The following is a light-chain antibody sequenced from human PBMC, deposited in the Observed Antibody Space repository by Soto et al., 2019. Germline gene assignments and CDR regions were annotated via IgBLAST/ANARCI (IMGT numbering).Light chain of an antibody. CDR2: DDN. CDR1: SSNIASNY. Sequence: QSVLTQPPSVSAAPGQRVTISCSGTSSNIASNYVSWYQQFPGTAPRLLIYDDNKRPSGIPDRFSASKSGTSATLGITGLQSGDEADYHCGTWDSSLSGGVFGTGTKVTVL. J-gene: IGLJ1*01. CDR3: GTWDSSLSGGV. V-gene: IGLV1-51*01.